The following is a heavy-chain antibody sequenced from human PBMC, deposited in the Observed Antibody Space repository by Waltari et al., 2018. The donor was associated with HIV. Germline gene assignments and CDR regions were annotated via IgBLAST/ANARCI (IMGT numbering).Heavy chain of an antibody. J-gene: IGHJ6*02. CDR3: AKDLVTRGFFYFYGMHV. Sequence: QVQLEESGGGVVQSGRSLRLTCVASGFNFSPFGMHWVRQAPGKGLEWVAVISYDEHNNQYADSVKGRFTISRDNSNSTLFLQMSSLRPDDTAVYYCAKDLVTRGFFYFYGMHVWGQGTTVTVSS. CDR2: ISYDEHNN. V-gene: IGHV3-30*18. D-gene: IGHD3-10*01. CDR1: GFNFSPFG.